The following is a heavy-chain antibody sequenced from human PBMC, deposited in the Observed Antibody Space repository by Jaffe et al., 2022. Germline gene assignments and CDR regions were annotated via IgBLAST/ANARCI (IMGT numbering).Heavy chain of an antibody. V-gene: IGHV3-21*01. CDR3: ARDRAGSYPSFDY. CDR1: GFTFSSYS. J-gene: IGHJ4*02. Sequence: EVQLVESGGGLVKPGGSLRLSCAASGFTFSSYSMNWVRQAPGKGLEWVSSISSSSSYIYYADSVKGRFTISRDNAKNSLYLQMNSLRAEDTAVYYCARDRAGSYPSFDYWGQGTLVTVSS. D-gene: IGHD1-26*01. CDR2: ISSSSSYI.